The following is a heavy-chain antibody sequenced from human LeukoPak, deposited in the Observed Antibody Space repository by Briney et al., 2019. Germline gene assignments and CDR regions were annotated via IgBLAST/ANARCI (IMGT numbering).Heavy chain of an antibody. J-gene: IGHJ3*02. CDR3: ARHFGIWESYSSSWRAFDI. CDR2: IYYSGST. Sequence: PSETLSLTCTVSGGSISSYYGSWIRQPPGKGLEWIGYIYYSGSTNYNTALKSRVTISVDTSKNQFSLKLSSVTAADTPVYYCARHFGIWESYSSSWRAFDIWGQGTMVTVSS. CDR1: GGSISSYY. D-gene: IGHD6-13*01. V-gene: IGHV4-59*08.